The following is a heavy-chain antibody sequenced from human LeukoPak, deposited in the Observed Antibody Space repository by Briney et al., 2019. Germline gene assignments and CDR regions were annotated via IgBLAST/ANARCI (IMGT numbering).Heavy chain of an antibody. V-gene: IGHV1-24*01. CDR2: FDPEDGET. CDR3: ATEGSYYDFWSGHDAFDI. D-gene: IGHD3-3*01. Sequence: ASGKVSCKVSGYTLTELSMHWVRQAPGKGQEWMGGFDPEDGETIYAQKFQGRVSITEDTSTDTASMELSSLRSEDTAVYYCATEGSYYDFWSGHDAFDIWGQGTMVTVSS. J-gene: IGHJ3*02. CDR1: GYTLTELS.